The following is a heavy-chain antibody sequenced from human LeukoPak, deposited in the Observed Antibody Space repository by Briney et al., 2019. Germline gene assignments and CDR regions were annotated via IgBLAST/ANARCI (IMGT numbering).Heavy chain of an antibody. CDR1: GGSISSSSYY. Sequence: SETLSLTCTVSGGSISSSSYYWGWIRQPPGKGLEWIGTIHYRGNTYYNPSLQSRLTISVDTSKNQFSLKLTSVTAADTAVYYCARDQLGGSDFWGQGTLVTVSS. J-gene: IGHJ4*02. V-gene: IGHV4-39*07. CDR2: IHYRGNT. CDR3: ARDQLGGSDF. D-gene: IGHD3-16*01.